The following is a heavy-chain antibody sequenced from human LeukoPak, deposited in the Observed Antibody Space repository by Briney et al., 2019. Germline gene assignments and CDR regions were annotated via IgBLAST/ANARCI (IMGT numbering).Heavy chain of an antibody. CDR2: RNFAGGRT. J-gene: IGHJ6*03. V-gene: IGHV3-23*01. D-gene: IGHD2-21*01. CDR1: GGKFDIDT. Sequence: PSESLRLSCVASGGKFDIDTMSWVRQAPAKALEWVSTRNFAGGRTYYADSVKGRFTISRDNSKNTVSLQMTSLRAEDMAKYYCVKDCHCTSSCDYCGYMDVWGNGTTVTVS. CDR3: VKDCHCTSSCDYCGYMDV.